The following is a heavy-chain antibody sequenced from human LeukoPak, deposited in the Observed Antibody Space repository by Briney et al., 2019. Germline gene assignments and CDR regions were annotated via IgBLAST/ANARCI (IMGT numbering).Heavy chain of an antibody. V-gene: IGHV3-53*01. Sequence: GGPLRLSCAASGFTVSSNYMSWVRKAPGKGLEWVSVIYSGGSTYYADSVKGRFTISRDNSKNTLYLQMNSLRAEDTAVYYCARSPDLSSWFYYYYGMDVWGQGTTVTVSS. CDR3: ARSPDLSSWFYYYYGMDV. J-gene: IGHJ6*02. D-gene: IGHD6-13*01. CDR1: GFTVSSNY. CDR2: IYSGGST.